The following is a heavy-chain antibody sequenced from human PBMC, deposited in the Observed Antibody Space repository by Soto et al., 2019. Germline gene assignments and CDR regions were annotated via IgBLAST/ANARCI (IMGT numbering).Heavy chain of an antibody. Sequence: ASVKVSCKASGYTFTNYAMHWVRQAPGQGLEWMGWISAYNGNTNFAQKLQGRVSLTTDTSSTTAYMELRSLTSDDTAVYYCARDLVPGYTGFSDYWGQGTLVTVSS. CDR1: GYTFTNYA. V-gene: IGHV1-18*01. J-gene: IGHJ4*02. CDR2: ISAYNGNT. D-gene: IGHD5-12*01. CDR3: ARDLVPGYTGFSDY.